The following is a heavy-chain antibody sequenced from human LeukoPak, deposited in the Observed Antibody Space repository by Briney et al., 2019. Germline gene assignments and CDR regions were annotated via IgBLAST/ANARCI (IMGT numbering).Heavy chain of an antibody. Sequence: SETLSLTCTVSGGSISSYYWSWIRQPLGKGLEWIGYIYYSGSTNYNPSLKSRVTISVDTSKNQFSLKLSSVTAADTAVYYCARGPPGGSPQGRTGYYYYYYMDVWGKGTTVTISS. CDR3: ARGPPGGSPQGRTGYYYYYYMDV. J-gene: IGHJ6*03. CDR1: GGSISSYY. V-gene: IGHV4-59*01. CDR2: IYYSGST. D-gene: IGHD1-26*01.